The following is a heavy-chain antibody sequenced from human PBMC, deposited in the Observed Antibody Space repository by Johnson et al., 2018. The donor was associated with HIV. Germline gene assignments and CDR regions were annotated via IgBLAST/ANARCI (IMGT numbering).Heavy chain of an antibody. J-gene: IGHJ3*02. CDR1: GFTFSSYG. CDR3: VKGIDSSSWYAFDI. CDR2: IWYDGSNK. V-gene: IGHV3-33*06. D-gene: IGHD6-13*01. Sequence: QVQLVESGGVLVQPGRSLRLSCAASGFTFSSYGMHWVRQAPGKGLEWVAVIWYDGSNKYYADSVKGRFTISRDNSKNTLYLQMNSLRAEDTAVYYCVKGIDSSSWYAFDIWGQGTMVTVSS.